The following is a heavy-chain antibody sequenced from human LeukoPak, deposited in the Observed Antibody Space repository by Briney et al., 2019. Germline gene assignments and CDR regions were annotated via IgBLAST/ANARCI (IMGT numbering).Heavy chain of an antibody. CDR2: IWYGGSNK. CDR1: GFTFSSYG. CDR3: AGRLTGSYFDY. D-gene: IGHD3-9*01. V-gene: IGHV3-33*08. Sequence: PGGSLRLSCAASGFTFSSYGMHWVRQAPGKGLEWVAVIWYGGSNKYYADSVKGRFTISRDNSKNTLYLQMNSLRAEDTAVYYCAGRLTGSYFDYWGQGTLVTVSS. J-gene: IGHJ4*02.